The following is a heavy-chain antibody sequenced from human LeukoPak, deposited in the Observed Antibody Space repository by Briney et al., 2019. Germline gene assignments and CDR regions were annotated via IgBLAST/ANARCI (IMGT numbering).Heavy chain of an antibody. J-gene: IGHJ4*02. CDR1: GGSFSGYY. CDR2: INHSGST. CDR3: ARGLEAAGIYFDY. V-gene: IGHV4-34*01. Sequence: SDPLSLTCALYGGSFSGYYWSWLRQPPGKALEWIGEINHSGSTNYNPSVKSGVTISVDTSKNQFSLKLSSVTAADTAVYYCARGLEAAGIYFDYWGQGTLVTVSS. D-gene: IGHD6-13*01.